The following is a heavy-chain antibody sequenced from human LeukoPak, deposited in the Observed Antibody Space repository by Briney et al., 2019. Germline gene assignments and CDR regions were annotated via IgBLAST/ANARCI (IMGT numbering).Heavy chain of an antibody. CDR3: ARGNGYGSDYDC. CDR1: GFTFSSYW. CDR2: IKQDGSEK. Sequence: GGSLRLSCAASGFTFSSYWMSWVRQAPGKGLGWVANIKQDGSEKYYVDSVKGRFTISKDNAKNSLYLQMNSLRAEDTAVYYCARGNGYGSDYDCWGQGTLVTVSS. V-gene: IGHV3-7*01. J-gene: IGHJ4*02. D-gene: IGHD5-12*01.